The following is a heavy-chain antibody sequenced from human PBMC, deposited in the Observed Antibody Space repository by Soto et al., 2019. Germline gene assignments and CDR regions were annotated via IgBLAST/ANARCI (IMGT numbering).Heavy chain of an antibody. D-gene: IGHD3-10*01. CDR1: GFTFSSYW. CDR3: ARSITMVRGVKVHYYYYGMDV. V-gene: IGHV3-74*01. Sequence: PGGSLRLSCAASGFTFSSYWMHWVRQAPGKGLEWVSVIYSGGSTYYADSVRGRFTISRDNAKNTLYLQMNSLRAEDTAVYYCARSITMVRGVKVHYYYYGMDVWGQGTTVTVSS. J-gene: IGHJ6*02. CDR2: IYSGGST.